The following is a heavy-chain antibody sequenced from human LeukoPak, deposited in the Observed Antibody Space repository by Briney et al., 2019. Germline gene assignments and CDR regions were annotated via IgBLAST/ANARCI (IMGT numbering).Heavy chain of an antibody. J-gene: IGHJ4*02. Sequence: GGSLRLSWAASGFTFSSYAMHWVRQAPGKGLGWVAVISYDGSNKYYADSVKGRFTISRDNSKNTLYLQMNSLRAEDTAVYYCARLYSGSYPIDYWGQGTLVTVSS. CDR1: GFTFSSYA. CDR3: ARLYSGSYPIDY. D-gene: IGHD1-26*01. V-gene: IGHV3-30-3*01. CDR2: ISYDGSNK.